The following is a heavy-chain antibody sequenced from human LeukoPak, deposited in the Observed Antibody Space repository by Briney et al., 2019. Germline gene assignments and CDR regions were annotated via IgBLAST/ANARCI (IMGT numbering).Heavy chain of an antibody. V-gene: IGHV3-53*01. D-gene: IGHD3/OR15-3a*01. CDR2: IYGDGST. Sequence: PGGSLRLSCAASGFIVSSYYMTWVRQAPGKGLEWVSAIYGDGSTHYTDSVKGRFAISRDNSKNTLYLQMNSLSAEDTAVYYCARGDWGYWGQGTLVTVSS. CDR3: ARGDWGY. CDR1: GFIVSSYY. J-gene: IGHJ4*02.